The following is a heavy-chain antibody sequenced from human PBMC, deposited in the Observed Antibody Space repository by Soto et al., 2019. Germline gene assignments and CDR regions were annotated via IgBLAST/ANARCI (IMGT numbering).Heavy chain of an antibody. V-gene: IGHV1-18*01. D-gene: IGHD4-17*01. Sequence: QVQLVQSGAEVKKPGASVKVSCKASGYTFTSYGISWVRQAPGQGLEWMGWISAYNGNTNYAQKLQGRVTMTTDTSTSTAYMELRSLRSDDTAAYYCARDSGGDYLNYYYGMDVWGQGTTVTVSS. J-gene: IGHJ6*02. CDR2: ISAYNGNT. CDR3: ARDSGGDYLNYYYGMDV. CDR1: GYTFTSYG.